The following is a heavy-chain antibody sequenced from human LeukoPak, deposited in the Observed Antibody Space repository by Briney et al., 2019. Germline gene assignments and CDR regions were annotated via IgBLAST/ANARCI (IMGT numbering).Heavy chain of an antibody. CDR2: IRYDGSNK. Sequence: GGSLRLSCAAPGFTFSSYGMHWVRQAPGKGLEWVAFIRYDGSNKYYADSVKRRFTISRDNSKNTLYLQMNSLRAEDTAVYYCAKDQAAGLRYFDWLPDYWGQGTLVTVSS. CDR3: AKDQAAGLRYFDWLPDY. CDR1: GFTFSSYG. V-gene: IGHV3-30*02. D-gene: IGHD3-9*01. J-gene: IGHJ4*02.